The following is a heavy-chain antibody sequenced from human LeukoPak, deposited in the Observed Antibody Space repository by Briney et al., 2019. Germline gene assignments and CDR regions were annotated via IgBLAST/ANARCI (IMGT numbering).Heavy chain of an antibody. CDR3: AKDRYSGYGEFDY. J-gene: IGHJ4*02. CDR2: ISYDGSNK. V-gene: IGHV3-30*18. CDR1: GFTFSSYA. D-gene: IGHD5-12*01. Sequence: GGSLRLSCAASGFTFSSYAMSWVRQAPGKGLERVAVISYDGSNKYYADSVKGRFTISRDNSKNTLYLQMNSLRAEDTAVYYCAKDRYSGYGEFDYWGQGTLVTVSS.